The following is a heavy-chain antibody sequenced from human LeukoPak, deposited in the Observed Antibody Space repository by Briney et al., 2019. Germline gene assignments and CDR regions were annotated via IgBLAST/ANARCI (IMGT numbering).Heavy chain of an antibody. CDR3: AKDGDFGYCGGGSCYYFDY. V-gene: IGHV3-9*01. CDR2: ISWNSGFI. Sequence: GGSLRLSCAASGFTFDDYAMHWVRQAPGKGLEWVSGISWNSGFIGYADSVKGRFTISRDNSKNTLYLQMNSLRAEDTAVYYCAKDGDFGYCGGGSCYYFDYWGQGTLVTVSS. D-gene: IGHD2-15*01. CDR1: GFTFDDYA. J-gene: IGHJ4*02.